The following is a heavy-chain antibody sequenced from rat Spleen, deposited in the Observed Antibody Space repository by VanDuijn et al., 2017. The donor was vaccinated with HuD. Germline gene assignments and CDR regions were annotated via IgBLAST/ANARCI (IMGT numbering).Heavy chain of an antibody. CDR1: GFTFSNYD. J-gene: IGHJ1*01. D-gene: IGHD3-4*01. CDR2: IIYDGSNT. CDR3: ARHPQLGTFWYFDF. Sequence: EVQLVESGGGLVQPGRSLKLSCAASGFTFSNYDMAWVRQAPTKGLEWVATIIYDGSNTFYRDSVKGRFTISRDNAKSTLYLQMDSLKSEDTATYYCARHPQLGTFWYFDFWGPGTMVTVSS. V-gene: IGHV5-29*01.